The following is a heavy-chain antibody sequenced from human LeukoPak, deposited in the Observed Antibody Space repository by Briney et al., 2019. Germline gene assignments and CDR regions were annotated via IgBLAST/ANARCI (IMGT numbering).Heavy chain of an antibody. CDR1: GGSISSSSYY. D-gene: IGHD6-19*01. Sequence: PSETLSLTCTVSGGSISSSSYYWGWIRQPPGKGLEWIGSIYYSGSTYYNPSLKSRVTISVDTSKNQFSLKLSSVTAADTAVYYCASSGIAVAGTVPVGSFDYWGQGTLVTVSS. CDR3: ASSGIAVAGTVPVGSFDY. V-gene: IGHV4-39*01. J-gene: IGHJ4*02. CDR2: IYYSGST.